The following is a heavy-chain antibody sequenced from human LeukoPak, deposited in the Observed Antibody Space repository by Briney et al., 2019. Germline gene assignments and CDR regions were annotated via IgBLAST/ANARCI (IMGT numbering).Heavy chain of an antibody. J-gene: IGHJ4*02. CDR1: GGSISSSSYY. CDR3: ANVYSSSWYGVY. CDR2: IYYSGST. D-gene: IGHD6-13*01. V-gene: IGHV4-39*01. Sequence: SETLSLTCTVSGGSISSSSYYWGWIRQPPGKGLEWIGSIYYSGSTYYNPSLKSRVTISVDTSKNQFSLKLSSVTAADTAVYYCANVYSSSWYGVYWGQGTLVTVSS.